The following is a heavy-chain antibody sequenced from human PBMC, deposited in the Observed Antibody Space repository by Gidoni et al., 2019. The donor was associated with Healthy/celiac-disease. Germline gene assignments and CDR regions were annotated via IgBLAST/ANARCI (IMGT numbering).Heavy chain of an antibody. CDR1: GVSISSAGYY. D-gene: IGHD3-3*01. CDR3: ARRPANELWRGWDDAFDI. J-gene: IGHJ3*02. Sequence: QVKLQESCPGLVKPSQTLSLTCTVSGVSISSAGYYWSWIRQHPGKGLECIGYIYDRGSTYYNTSLKMRLTISVDTSKNQFSLKLSSVTAADTAVYYCARRPANELWRGWDDAFDIWGQGTMVTVSS. CDR2: IYDRGST. V-gene: IGHV4-31*03.